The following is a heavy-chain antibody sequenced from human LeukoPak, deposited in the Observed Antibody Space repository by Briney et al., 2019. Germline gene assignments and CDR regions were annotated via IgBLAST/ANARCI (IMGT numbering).Heavy chain of an antibody. Sequence: SVKVSCKASGGTFSSYAISWVRQAPGQGLEWMGGIIPIFGRAGYAQRFQGRVTISADESTSTAYMELTGLRSDDTAVYFCARVGCGSCYRPSDALDIWGQGTLVTVSS. CDR3: ARVGCGSCYRPSDALDI. CDR2: IIPIFGRA. J-gene: IGHJ4*03. CDR1: GGTFSSYA. D-gene: IGHD2-15*01. V-gene: IGHV1-69*13.